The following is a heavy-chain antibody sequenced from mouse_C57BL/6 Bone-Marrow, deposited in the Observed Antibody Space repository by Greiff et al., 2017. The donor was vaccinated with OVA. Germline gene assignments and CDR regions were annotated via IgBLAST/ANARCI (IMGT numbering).Heavy chain of an antibody. D-gene: IGHD2-2*01. V-gene: IGHV1-64*01. CDR1: GYTFTSYW. Sequence: QVQLKQPGAELVKPGASVKLSCKASGYTFTSYWMHWVKQRPGQGLEWIGMIHPNSGSTNYNEKFKSKATLTVDKSSSTAYMQLSSLTSEDSAVYYCARCGYDFDYWGQGTTLTVSS. CDR2: IHPNSGST. CDR3: ARCGYDFDY. J-gene: IGHJ2*01.